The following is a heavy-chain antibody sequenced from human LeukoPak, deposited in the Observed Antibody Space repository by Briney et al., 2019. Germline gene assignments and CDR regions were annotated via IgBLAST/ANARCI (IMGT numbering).Heavy chain of an antibody. CDR3: ARDVKNPIVVVTATAPFDY. D-gene: IGHD2-21*02. J-gene: IGHJ4*02. CDR1: GFTFSSYG. Sequence: PGGSLRLSCAASGFTFSSYGMHWVRQAPGKGLEWVAVIWYDGSNKYYADSVKGRFTISRDNPKNTLYLQMNSLRAEDTAVYYCARDVKNPIVVVTATAPFDYWGQGTLVTVSS. V-gene: IGHV3-33*01. CDR2: IWYDGSNK.